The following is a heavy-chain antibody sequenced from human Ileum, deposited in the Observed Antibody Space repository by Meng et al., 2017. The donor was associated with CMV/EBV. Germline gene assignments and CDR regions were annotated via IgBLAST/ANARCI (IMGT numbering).Heavy chain of an antibody. Sequence: GESLKISCAASGFTFSSYSMNWVRQAPGKGLEWVSSISSSSTYMYYADSVKGRFTISRDNARNSLYLQMNSLRAEDTAVYYCARNPVTNRRGSHFDYWGQGTLVTVSS. CDR1: GFTFSSYS. D-gene: IGHD4-17*01. V-gene: IGHV3-21*01. CDR2: ISSSSTYM. J-gene: IGHJ4*02. CDR3: ARNPVTNRRGSHFDY.